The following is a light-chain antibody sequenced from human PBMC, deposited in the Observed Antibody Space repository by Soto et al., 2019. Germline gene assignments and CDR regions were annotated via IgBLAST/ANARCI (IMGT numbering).Light chain of an antibody. CDR3: QQYNSYWT. J-gene: IGKJ1*01. CDR2: DAS. V-gene: IGKV1-5*01. Sequence: DTQMTQSPSTLSASVGDRVTITCRASQSISSWLAWYQQKPGKAPKLLIYDASSLESGVPSRFSGSGSGTEFPLTISSLQPDDFATYYCQQYNSYWTFGQGTKV. CDR1: QSISSW.